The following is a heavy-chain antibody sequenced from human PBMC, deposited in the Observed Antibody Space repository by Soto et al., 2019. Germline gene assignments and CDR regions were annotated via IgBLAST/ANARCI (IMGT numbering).Heavy chain of an antibody. CDR3: ARDLSITGTTTLDP. Sequence: ASVKVSCKASGYTFTSYGISWVRQAPGQGLEWMGWISAYNGNTNYAQKLQGRVTMTTDTSTSTAYMELRSLRSDDTAVYYCARDLSITGTTTLDPLGQGTLVTVSS. CDR1: GYTFTSYG. J-gene: IGHJ5*02. D-gene: IGHD1-20*01. CDR2: ISAYNGNT. V-gene: IGHV1-18*01.